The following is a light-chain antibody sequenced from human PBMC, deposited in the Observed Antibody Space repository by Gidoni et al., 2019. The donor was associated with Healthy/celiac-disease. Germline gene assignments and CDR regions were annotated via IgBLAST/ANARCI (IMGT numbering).Light chain of an antibody. CDR3: QQYDNLPHT. J-gene: IGKJ3*01. Sequence: DIQMTQSPSSLSASVGDRVTITCQASQDISNYLNWYQQKPGKAPKLLIYDASNLETGVPSRFSGSGSGTDFTFTISSLQPEDIATYYCQQYDNLPHTFXPXTKVXIK. V-gene: IGKV1-33*01. CDR1: QDISNY. CDR2: DAS.